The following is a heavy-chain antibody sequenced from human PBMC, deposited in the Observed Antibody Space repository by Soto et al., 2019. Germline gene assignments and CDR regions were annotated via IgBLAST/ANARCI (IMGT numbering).Heavy chain of an antibody. D-gene: IGHD3-3*01. V-gene: IGHV3-30-3*01. CDR3: ARDRKSGSGPYYYYGMDV. J-gene: IGHJ6*02. CDR2: ISYDGSNK. Sequence: PGGSLRLSCAASGFTFSSYAMHWVRQAPGKGLEWVAVISYDGSNKYYADSVKGRFTISRDNSKNTLYLQMNSLRAEDTAVYYCARDRKSGSGPYYYYGMDVWGQRTTVTVSS. CDR1: GFTFSSYA.